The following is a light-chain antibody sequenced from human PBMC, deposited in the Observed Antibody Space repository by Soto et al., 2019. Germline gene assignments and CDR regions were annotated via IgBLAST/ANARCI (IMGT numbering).Light chain of an antibody. V-gene: IGLV2-23*02. J-gene: IGLJ1*01. Sequence: QSVLTQPASLSGSPGQSITISCTGTSSDIGAYDYASWFQQHPGKAPKLMISEVNRRPSAVSDRFSGSKSGNTASLTISGLQAEDEADYYCCSSAGTSPLYVFGTGTKVTVL. CDR1: SSDIGAYDY. CDR3: CSSAGTSPLYV. CDR2: EVN.